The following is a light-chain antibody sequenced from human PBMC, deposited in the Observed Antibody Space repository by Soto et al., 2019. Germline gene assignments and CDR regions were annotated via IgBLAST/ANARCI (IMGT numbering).Light chain of an antibody. CDR1: QSVSSN. J-gene: IGKJ1*01. CDR2: GAS. Sequence: EIVMTQSPATLSVSPGERATLSCRASQSVSSNLAWYQQKPGQAPRLLIYGASTRATGIPARFSGSGSGTEFTLTISSLQSEDFAVYYCLQDYGDSWTFGQGTKVDI. CDR3: LQDYGDSWT. V-gene: IGKV3-15*01.